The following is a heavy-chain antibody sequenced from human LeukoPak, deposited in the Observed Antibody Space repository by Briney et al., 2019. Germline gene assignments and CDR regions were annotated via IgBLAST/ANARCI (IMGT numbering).Heavy chain of an antibody. V-gene: IGHV1-8*01. CDR1: KYTFTSYD. CDR3: ARDTMVRGVIYFYGMDV. J-gene: IGHJ6*02. D-gene: IGHD3-10*01. CDR2: MNPNSGNT. Sequence: ASVKVSCKASKYTFTSYDINWVRQATGQGLEWMGWMNPNSGNTGYAQKFQGRVTMTTDTSTSTAYMEVRSLRSDDTAVYYCARDTMVRGVIYFYGMDVWGQGTTVTVSS.